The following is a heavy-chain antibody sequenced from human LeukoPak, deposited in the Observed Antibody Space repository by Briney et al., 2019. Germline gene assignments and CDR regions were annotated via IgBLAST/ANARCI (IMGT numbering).Heavy chain of an antibody. CDR3: ARAVRYYGSGSYGYYFDY. CDR2: ISAYNGNT. D-gene: IGHD3-10*01. Sequence: ASVKVSCKASGYTFTSYGISWVRQAPGQGLEWMGWISAYNGNTNYAQKLQGRVTTTTDTSTSTAYMELRSLRSDDTAVYYCARAVRYYGSGSYGYYFDYWGQGTLVTVSS. V-gene: IGHV1-18*01. CDR1: GYTFTSYG. J-gene: IGHJ4*02.